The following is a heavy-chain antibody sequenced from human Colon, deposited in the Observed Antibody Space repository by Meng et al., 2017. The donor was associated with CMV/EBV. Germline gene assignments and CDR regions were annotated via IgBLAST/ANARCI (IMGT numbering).Heavy chain of an antibody. V-gene: IGHV3-21*01. Sequence: GGSLRLSCAASGFTFSRYSMNWVRQAPGKGLEWVSSISSSNSYIYYADSVKGRFTISRDNAKNSLYLQMNSLRAEDTAVYYCARVQYCSSTSCYTCDAWGQGTTVTVSS. J-gene: IGHJ6*02. CDR3: ARVQYCSSTSCYTCDA. CDR1: GFTFSRYS. CDR2: ISSSNSYI. D-gene: IGHD2-2*02.